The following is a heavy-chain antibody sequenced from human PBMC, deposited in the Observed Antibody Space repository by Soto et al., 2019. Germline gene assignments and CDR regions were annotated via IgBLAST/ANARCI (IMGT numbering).Heavy chain of an antibody. CDR2: IYNSGRT. J-gene: IGHJ4*02. CDR3: ARGSYYYDSSGYYHY. CDR1: GGSISSGDYY. V-gene: IGHV4-30-4*01. Sequence: PSETLSLTCTVSGGSISSGDYYWSWIRQPPGKGLEWIGYIYNSGRTYYNPSLKSQVTISVDTSKNQFSLKLSSVTAADTAVYYCARGSYYYDSSGYYHYWGQRTLVTVSS. D-gene: IGHD3-22*01.